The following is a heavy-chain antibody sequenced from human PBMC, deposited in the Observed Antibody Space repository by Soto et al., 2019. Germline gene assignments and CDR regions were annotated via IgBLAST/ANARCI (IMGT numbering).Heavy chain of an antibody. CDR2: INHSGST. Sequence: ASETLSLTCAVYGGSFSGYYWSWIRQPPGKGLEWIGEINHSGSTNYNPSLKSRVTISVDTSKNQFSLKLSSVTAADTAVYYCARGPIAAAGTESDYWGQGTLVTSPQ. CDR3: ARGPIAAAGTESDY. V-gene: IGHV4-34*01. D-gene: IGHD6-13*01. J-gene: IGHJ4*02. CDR1: GGSFSGYY.